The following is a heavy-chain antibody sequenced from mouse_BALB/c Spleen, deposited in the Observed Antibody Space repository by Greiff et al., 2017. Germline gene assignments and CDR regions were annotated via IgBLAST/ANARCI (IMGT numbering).Heavy chain of an antibody. CDR3: ARGWDGSFDY. D-gene: IGHD2-3*01. CDR1: GYSITSDYA. Sequence: EVHLVESGPGLVKPSQSLSLTCTVTGYSITSDYAWNWIRQFPGNKLEWMGYISYSGSTSYNPSLKSRIPITRDTSKNQFFLQLNSVTTEDTATYYCARGWDGSFDYWGQGTTLTVSS. J-gene: IGHJ2*01. V-gene: IGHV3-2*02. CDR2: ISYSGST.